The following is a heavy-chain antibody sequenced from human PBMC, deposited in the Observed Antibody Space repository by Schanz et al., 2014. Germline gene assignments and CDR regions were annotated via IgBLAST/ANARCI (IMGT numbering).Heavy chain of an antibody. J-gene: IGHJ6*02. CDR2: ISGSGGST. D-gene: IGHD3-22*01. Sequence: EVQVVESGGGLVQPGGSLRLSCEASGFTLTSYALTWVRQAPGKGLEWVAGISGSGGSTDYADSVKGRFIIPSDNSKNRLYLKINSLRAEDTLVYYCAKIRYDTSGYYLPYYGLDVWGQGTTVIVSS. V-gene: IGHV3-23*04. CDR3: AKIRYDTSGYYLPYYGLDV. CDR1: GFTLTSYA.